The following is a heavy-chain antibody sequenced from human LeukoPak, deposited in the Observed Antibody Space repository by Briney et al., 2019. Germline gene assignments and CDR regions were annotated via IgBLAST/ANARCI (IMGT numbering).Heavy chain of an antibody. CDR1: GYSISSGYC. D-gene: IGHD3-10*01. J-gene: IGHJ4*02. CDR2: IYHSGST. Sequence: SETLSLTCTVSGYSISSGYCWGWIRQPPGKGLEWIGSIYHSGSTYYNPSLKSRVTISVDTSKNQFSLKLSSVTAADTAVYYCALLVDYWGQGTLVTVSS. V-gene: IGHV4-38-2*02. CDR3: ALLVDY.